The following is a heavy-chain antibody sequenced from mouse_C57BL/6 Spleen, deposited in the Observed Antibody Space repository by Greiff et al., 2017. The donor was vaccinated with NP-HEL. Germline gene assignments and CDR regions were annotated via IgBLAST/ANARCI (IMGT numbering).Heavy chain of an antibody. CDR1: GYTFTSYW. CDR3: ARRGYYSNSLDY. V-gene: IGHV1-64*01. CDR2: IHPNSGST. J-gene: IGHJ2*01. D-gene: IGHD2-5*01. Sequence: QVQLQQSGAELVNPGASAKLSCKASGYTFTSYWMHWVKQRPGQGLEWIGMIHPNSGSTNYNEKFKSKATLTVDKSSSTAYMQLSSLTSEDSAVYYCARRGYYSNSLDYWGQGTTLTVSS.